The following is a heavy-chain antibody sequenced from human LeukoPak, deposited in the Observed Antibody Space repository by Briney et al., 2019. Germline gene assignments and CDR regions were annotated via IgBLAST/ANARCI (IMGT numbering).Heavy chain of an antibody. Sequence: SETLSLTCAVYGGSFSGYYWSWIRQPPGKGLEWIGEINHSGSTNYNPSLKSRVTISVDTSKNQFSLKLSSVTAADTAVYYCARDRYYDYVWGSYRYRWEAFDYWGQGTLVTVSS. V-gene: IGHV4-34*01. J-gene: IGHJ4*02. CDR2: INHSGST. CDR1: GGSFSGYY. D-gene: IGHD3-16*02. CDR3: ARDRYYDYVWGSYRYRWEAFDY.